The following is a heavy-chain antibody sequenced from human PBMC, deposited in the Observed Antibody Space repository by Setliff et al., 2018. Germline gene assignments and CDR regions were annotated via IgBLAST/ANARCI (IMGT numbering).Heavy chain of an antibody. V-gene: IGHV3-33*01. Sequence: GGSLRLSCEASGFAFSNYGAHWVRQAPGKGLEWVAVMWFDEKYKFYQDSVKGRFTISRDNSKNSVYLQMNSLRVEDTAVYYCARDITKWGYFFDYWGLGTLVTVSS. J-gene: IGHJ4*02. CDR3: ARDITKWGYFFDY. CDR2: MWFDEKYK. CDR1: GFAFSNYG. D-gene: IGHD3-10*01.